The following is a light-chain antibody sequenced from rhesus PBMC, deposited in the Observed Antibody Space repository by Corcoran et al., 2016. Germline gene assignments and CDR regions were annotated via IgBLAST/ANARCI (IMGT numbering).Light chain of an antibody. CDR2: AAS. CDR3: QQRTSYPLT. Sequence: DIHMTQSPSSLSASVGDKVTITCRASQGISNALAWYQQKPGKAPKLLIYAASNLQSGVPSRFSGSGFGTVFTLTISSLQPEDFAVYSCQQRTSYPLTFGVGTKVEIK. J-gene: IGKJ4*01. CDR1: QGISNA. V-gene: IGKV1-33*01.